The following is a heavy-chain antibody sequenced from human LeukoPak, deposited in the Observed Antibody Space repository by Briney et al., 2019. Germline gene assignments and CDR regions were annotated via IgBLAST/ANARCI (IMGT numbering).Heavy chain of an antibody. CDR3: VRELYDYYDSSGYYGMDV. D-gene: IGHD3-22*01. Sequence: GGSLRLSCAASGFTFSSYGMHWVRQAPGKGLEWEAVIWYDGSNKYYADSVKGRFTISRDNSKNTLYLQMNSLRAEDTAVYYCVRELYDYYDSSGYYGMDVWGQGTTVTVSS. CDR1: GFTFSSYG. V-gene: IGHV3-33*08. J-gene: IGHJ6*02. CDR2: IWYDGSNK.